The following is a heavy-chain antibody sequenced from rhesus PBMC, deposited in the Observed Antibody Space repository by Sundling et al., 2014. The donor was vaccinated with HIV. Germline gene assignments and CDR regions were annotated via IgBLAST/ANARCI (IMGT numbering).Heavy chain of an antibody. J-gene: IGHJ2*01. CDR2: VYDSGGGT. Sequence: QVQLQESGPGQVRPSETLSLTCAVSGASITDNCYWNWIRQSPGKGLEWIGRVYDSGGGTDYNPSLKSRVTISIDTSKNQFSLRLSSVTAADTAVYHCARVRRFGLVTYWYLDLWGPGTPITISS. CDR3: ARVRRFGLVTYWYLDL. V-gene: IGHV4-106*01. D-gene: IGHD3-3*01. CDR1: GASITDNCY.